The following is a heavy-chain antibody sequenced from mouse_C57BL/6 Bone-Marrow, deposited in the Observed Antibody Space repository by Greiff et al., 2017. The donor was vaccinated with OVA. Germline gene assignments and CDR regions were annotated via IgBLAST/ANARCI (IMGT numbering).Heavy chain of an antibody. Sequence: VQVVESGPELVKPGASVKISCKASGYAFSSSWMNWVKQRPGKGLEWIGRIYPGDGDTNYNGKFKGKATLTADKSSSTAYMQLSSLTSEDSAVYFCARLNWDCFDYWGQGTTLTVSS. CDR2: IYPGDGDT. J-gene: IGHJ2*01. CDR1: GYAFSSSW. CDR3: ARLNWDCFDY. D-gene: IGHD4-1*01. V-gene: IGHV1-82*01.